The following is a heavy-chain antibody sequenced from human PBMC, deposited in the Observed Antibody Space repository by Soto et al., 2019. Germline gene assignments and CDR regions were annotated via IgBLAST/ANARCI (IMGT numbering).Heavy chain of an antibody. J-gene: IGHJ4*02. CDR2: IYRSGDP. CDR1: RDSLNSAPDY. V-gene: IGHV4-39*01. CDR3: RSEAAHNGFYY. Sequence: PSGTVSLTGTVSRDSLNSAPDYWGWIRQTPGKGLEWSASIYRSGDPYYNPSLKSRLTISLDTSRNQFFLKVNFRTAAHTALYYCRSEAAHNGFYYCGRRNVVTVSS. D-gene: IGHD1-1*01.